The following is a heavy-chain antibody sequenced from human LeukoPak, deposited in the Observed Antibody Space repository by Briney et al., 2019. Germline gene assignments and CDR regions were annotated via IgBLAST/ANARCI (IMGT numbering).Heavy chain of an antibody. CDR3: AREGVWGSYRYFDY. Sequence: ASVKVSCKVSGYTLSELSIHWVRQAPGKGLEWMGGFDPEDGETIYAQKFQGRVTITRDTSASTAYMELSSLRSEDMAVYYCAREGVWGSYRYFDYWGQGTLVTVSS. V-gene: IGHV1-24*01. D-gene: IGHD3-16*02. J-gene: IGHJ4*02. CDR2: FDPEDGET. CDR1: GYTLSELS.